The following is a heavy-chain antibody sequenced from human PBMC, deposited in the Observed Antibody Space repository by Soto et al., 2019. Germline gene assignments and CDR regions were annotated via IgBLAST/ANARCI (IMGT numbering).Heavy chain of an antibody. D-gene: IGHD6-19*01. CDR2: IKQDGSEK. V-gene: IGHV3-7*04. CDR3: ARAGWAVAGTIYYYYYGMDV. CDR1: GFTFSSYW. Sequence: EVQLVESGGGLVQPGGSLRLSCAASGFTFSSYWMSWVRQAPGKGLEWVANIKQDGSEKYYVDSVKGRFTISRDNAKNSRYMQRNSLRAEETAVYYCARAGWAVAGTIYYYYYGMDVWGQGTTVTVSS. J-gene: IGHJ6*02.